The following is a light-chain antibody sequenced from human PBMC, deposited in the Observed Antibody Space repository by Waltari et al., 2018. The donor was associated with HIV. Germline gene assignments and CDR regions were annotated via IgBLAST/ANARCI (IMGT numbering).Light chain of an antibody. CDR1: TSNIGSNY. CDR2: MND. J-gene: IGLJ2*01. V-gene: IGLV1-47*01. Sequence: QSVVTQPPSASGTLGQRVTISCSVGTSNIGSNYVYWYQHLPGTSPKLLIYMNDQRPSGVPDRISGSKSGTSASLAISGLRSEDEADYYCASWDDSLGGYWIFGGGTNLTVL. CDR3: ASWDDSLGGYWI.